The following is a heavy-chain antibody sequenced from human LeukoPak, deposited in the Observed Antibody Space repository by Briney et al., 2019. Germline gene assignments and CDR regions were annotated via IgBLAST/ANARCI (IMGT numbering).Heavy chain of an antibody. Sequence: SETLSLTCTVSGGSISSYYWSWIRQPPGKGLECIGYIHYTGSTNYNPSLKSRVTISVDASKSQFSLKLSSVTAADTAIYYCARGGYYGSGNDFRFDPWGQGTLVTVSS. CDR3: ARGGYYGSGNDFRFDP. CDR1: GGSISSYY. D-gene: IGHD3-10*01. J-gene: IGHJ5*02. V-gene: IGHV4-59*01. CDR2: IHYTGST.